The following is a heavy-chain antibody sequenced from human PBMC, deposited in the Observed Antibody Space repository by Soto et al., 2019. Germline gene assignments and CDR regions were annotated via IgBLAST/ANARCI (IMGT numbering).Heavy chain of an antibody. Sequence: XVSLRLSCAASGFKFSNYAMSWVRQAPGKGLEWVSLISATGGGTYYADSVKGRFTISRDNSHNTLYLQVHSLTAEDTAVYYCAKDPRAGGNSAFYFDFWGQGAQVTVSS. CDR3: AKDPRAGGNSAFYFDF. V-gene: IGHV3-23*01. CDR2: ISATGGGT. J-gene: IGHJ4*02. D-gene: IGHD3-16*01. CDR1: GFKFSNYA.